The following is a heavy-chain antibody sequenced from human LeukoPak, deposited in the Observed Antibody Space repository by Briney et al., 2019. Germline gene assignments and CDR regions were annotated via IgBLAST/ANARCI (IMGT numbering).Heavy chain of an antibody. CDR1: GFTFSSYA. Sequence: PGGPLRLSCAASGFTFSSYAMSWVRQAPGKGLEWVAGISVSGGSTFYADSVKGRFTISRDNSKKTLYLQLDSLRVEDTVIYYCAKDSKQLGVRGGWPDPWGQGTLVTVSS. CDR2: ISVSGGST. CDR3: AKDSKQLGVRGGWPDP. D-gene: IGHD3-10*01. V-gene: IGHV3-23*01. J-gene: IGHJ5*02.